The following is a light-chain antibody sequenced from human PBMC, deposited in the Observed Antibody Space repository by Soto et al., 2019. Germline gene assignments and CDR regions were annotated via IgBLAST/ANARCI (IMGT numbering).Light chain of an antibody. Sequence: QSASVSGSPGQSITISCTGTSSDVGGYNYVSWYQQHPVKAPKLMIYDVTNRPSGVSDRFSGSKSGNTASLTISGLQAEEEADYYCSSYTSSSTPYVFGTGTKLTVL. J-gene: IGLJ1*01. V-gene: IGLV2-14*01. CDR1: SSDVGGYNY. CDR2: DVT. CDR3: SSYTSSSTPYV.